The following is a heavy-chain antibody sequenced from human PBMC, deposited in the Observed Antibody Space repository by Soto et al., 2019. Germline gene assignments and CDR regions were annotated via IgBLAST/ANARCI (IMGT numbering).Heavy chain of an antibody. CDR2: INKDGSYR. CDR3: ARGGLEPFDY. CDR1: GFTFSDEW. J-gene: IGHJ4*02. D-gene: IGHD1-1*01. Sequence: EVQLVESGGGLVQPGGSLRLSCATSGFTFSDEWMHWVRQAPGKGLVWVSRINKDGSYRNYADFVEGRFTIFRDDAKSELYLQLDRLRVEDTSVYYCARGGLEPFDYLGQGALVTVSP. V-gene: IGHV3-74*01.